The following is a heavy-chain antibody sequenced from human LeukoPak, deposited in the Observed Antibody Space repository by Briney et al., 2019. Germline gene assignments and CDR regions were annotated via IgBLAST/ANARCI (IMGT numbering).Heavy chain of an antibody. CDR2: INHSGST. Sequence: PSETLSLTCAVYGVSFSGYYWSWIRQPPGKGLEWIGEINHSGSTNYNPSLMSRVTISVDTSKNQFSLKLSSVTAADTAVYYCARGRGLVVVPAAIPPRMDVWGQGTTVTVSS. CDR1: GVSFSGYY. V-gene: IGHV4-34*01. D-gene: IGHD2-2*01. J-gene: IGHJ6*02. CDR3: ARGRGLVVVPAAIPPRMDV.